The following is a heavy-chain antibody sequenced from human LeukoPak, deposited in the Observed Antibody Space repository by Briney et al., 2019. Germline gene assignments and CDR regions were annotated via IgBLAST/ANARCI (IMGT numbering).Heavy chain of an antibody. CDR3: ARDRAMIFGVSDY. J-gene: IGHJ4*02. V-gene: IGHV3-30-3*01. CDR1: GFTFSSYA. CDR2: ISYDGSNK. Sequence: TGGSLRLSCAASGFTFSSYAMHWVRQAPGKGLEWVAVISYDGSNKYYADSVKGRFTISRDNSKNTLYLQMNSLRAEDTAVYYCARDRAMIFGVSDYWGQGTLATVSS. D-gene: IGHD3-3*01.